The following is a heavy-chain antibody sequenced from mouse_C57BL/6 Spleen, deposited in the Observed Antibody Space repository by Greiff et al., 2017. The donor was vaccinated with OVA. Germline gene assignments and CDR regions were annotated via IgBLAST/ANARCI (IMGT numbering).Heavy chain of an antibody. CDR1: GYTFTSYW. V-gene: IGHV1-69*01. D-gene: IGHD3-2*02. CDR3: ARSRAAEATWDYVDC. Sequence: VQLQQPGAELVMPGGSVKLSCKASGYTFTSYWMHWVQPRPGQGLEWIVVIDRCDSYTNYHEKFKGKSTLTVDKSSSTAYMQLSSLTSEESAVYYCARSRAAEATWDYVDCRGQGTSLTVST. J-gene: IGHJ2*03. CDR2: IDRCDSYT.